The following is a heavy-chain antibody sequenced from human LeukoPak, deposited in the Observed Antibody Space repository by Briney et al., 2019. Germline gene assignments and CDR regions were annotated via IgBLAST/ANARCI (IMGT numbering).Heavy chain of an antibody. CDR1: GFTFSTYA. J-gene: IGHJ4*02. D-gene: IGHD3-10*01. V-gene: IGHV3-23*01. Sequence: GGSLRLSCAASGFTFSTYAMSWVRQAPGKGLEWVSAISDSGGSTYYADSVKGRFTISRDNSKNTLYLQMNSLRAEDTAVYHCAKLGGSGSYVWGQGTLVTVSS. CDR2: ISDSGGST. CDR3: AKLGGSGSYV.